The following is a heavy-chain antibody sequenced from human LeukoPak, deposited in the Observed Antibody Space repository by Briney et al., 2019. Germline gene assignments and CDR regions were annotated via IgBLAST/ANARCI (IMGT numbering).Heavy chain of an antibody. CDR1: GFTFSSYA. V-gene: IGHV3-23*01. D-gene: IGHD3-3*01. J-gene: IGHJ1*01. CDR2: ISGSGGST. CDR3: AKASLGSDTFWSCYAAEYFQH. Sequence: GGSLRLSCAASGFTFSSYAMSWVRQAPGKGLEWVSAISGSGGSTYYADSVKGRFTISRDNSKNTLDLQMNSLRAEDTAVYYCAKASLGSDTFWSCYAAEYFQHWGERALGTVSS.